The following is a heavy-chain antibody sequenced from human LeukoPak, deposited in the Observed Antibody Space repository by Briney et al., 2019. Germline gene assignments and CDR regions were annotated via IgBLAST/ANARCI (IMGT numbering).Heavy chain of an antibody. V-gene: IGHV3-21*01. CDR2: ISSSSSYI. Sequence: GGSLRLSCTASGFTFSSYSMKWVRRAPGKGREWVSSISSSSSYIFYADSVKGGFTISRDNPKNSLYLQMNSLRAEDTPVYYYASVWDYWGQGTLVTVSS. J-gene: IGHJ4*02. CDR1: GFTFSSYS. D-gene: IGHD3-16*01. CDR3: ASVWDY.